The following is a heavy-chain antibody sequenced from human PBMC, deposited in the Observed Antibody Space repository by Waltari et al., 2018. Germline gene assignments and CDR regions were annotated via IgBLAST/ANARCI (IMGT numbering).Heavy chain of an antibody. CDR1: GGSFSGYY. CDR2: IKQDGSEK. J-gene: IGHJ4*02. D-gene: IGHD3-3*01. CDR3: AREDDFWSGYYRGYFDY. Sequence: VQLQQWGAGLLKPSETLSLTCAVYGGSFSGYYWSWIRQPPGKGLEWVANIKQDGSEKYYVDSVKGRFTISRDNAKNSLYLQMNSLRAEDTAVYYCAREDDFWSGYYRGYFDYWGQGTLVTVSS. V-gene: IGHV3-7*01.